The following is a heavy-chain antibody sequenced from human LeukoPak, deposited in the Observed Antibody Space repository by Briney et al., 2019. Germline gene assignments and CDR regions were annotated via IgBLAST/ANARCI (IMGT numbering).Heavy chain of an antibody. Sequence: GESLKISCKGSGYSFTSYWIGWVRQMPGKGLEWMGIIYPGDSDTRYSPSFQGQVTISADKSISTAYLQWSSLKASDTAMYYCARLGSSSWRGGVLDYWGQGTLVTVSS. D-gene: IGHD6-13*01. J-gene: IGHJ4*02. CDR1: GYSFTSYW. CDR2: IYPGDSDT. V-gene: IGHV5-51*01. CDR3: ARLGSSSWRGGVLDY.